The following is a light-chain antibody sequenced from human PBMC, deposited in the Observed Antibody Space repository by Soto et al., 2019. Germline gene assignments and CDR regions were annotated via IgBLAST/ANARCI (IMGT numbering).Light chain of an antibody. J-gene: IGLJ1*01. Sequence: QSALTQPASVSGSPGQSITISCTGTSSDVGGYNYVSWFQQHPGNAPKLMIYEVSNRPSGVSNRFSGSKSGNTASLTISGLQAEDEADYYCSSYSDTNTLEVFGTGTKLTVL. CDR2: EVS. CDR3: SSYSDTNTLEV. V-gene: IGLV2-14*01. CDR1: SSDVGGYNY.